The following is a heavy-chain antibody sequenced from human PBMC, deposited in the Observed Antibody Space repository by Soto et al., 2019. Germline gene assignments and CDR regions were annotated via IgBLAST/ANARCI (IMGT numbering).Heavy chain of an antibody. CDR2: ISDSGST. D-gene: IGHD3-22*01. CDR1: GGSISDGYY. J-gene: IGHJ5*02. V-gene: IGHV4-31*02. Sequence: PSETLSLTCTVPGGSISDGYYWSWIRQHPGKGLEWIGSISDSGSTSYNPSLKSRLTISVDTSKNQFSLNLRSVTAADTAVYYCARRDRSGFSYWLDTWGQGTLVTVSS. CDR3: ARRDRSGFSYWLDT.